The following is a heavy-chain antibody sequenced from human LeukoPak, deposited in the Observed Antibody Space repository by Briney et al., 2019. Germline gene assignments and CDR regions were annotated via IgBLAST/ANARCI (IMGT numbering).Heavy chain of an antibody. V-gene: IGHV3-21*01. CDR2: ISSSSAHI. CDR1: GFTFSSYS. CDR3: ARDIGGSFTAIDY. D-gene: IGHD1-26*01. J-gene: IGHJ4*02. Sequence: GGSLRLSCAASGFTFSSYSMNWVRQAPGKGLEWVSFISSSSAHINYADSVKGRFTISRDNPRNSLYLQMNSLRAEDTAVYYCARDIGGSFTAIDYWGQGTLVTVSS.